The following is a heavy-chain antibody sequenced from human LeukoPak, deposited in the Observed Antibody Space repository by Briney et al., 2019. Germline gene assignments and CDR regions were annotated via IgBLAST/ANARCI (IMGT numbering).Heavy chain of an antibody. CDR3: ARSGAPTLDY. V-gene: IGHV3-74*01. D-gene: IGHD2-15*01. CDR2: INTEGSST. Sequence: GGSLRLSCAASGFTFSSYWMHWVRQAPGKGLAWVSRINTEGSSTNYADSVKGRFTISRDNAKNTLYLQMNSLRAEDTAVYYCARSGAPTLDYWGQGTLVIVSS. CDR1: GFTFSSYW. J-gene: IGHJ4*02.